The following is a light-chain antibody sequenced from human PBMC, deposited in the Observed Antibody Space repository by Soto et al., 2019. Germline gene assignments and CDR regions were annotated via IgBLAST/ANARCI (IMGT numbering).Light chain of an antibody. CDR1: SSDIGGYRY. CDR3: TSYTSDSSVI. V-gene: IGLV2-14*03. J-gene: IGLJ2*01. CDR2: DVT. Sequence: QSALTQPASVSGSPGQSVTISCTGTSSDIGGYRYVSWYQQRPGKAPKLMIHDVTNRPSGVSDRFYGSKSGNTASLTISGLQAEYEADYYCTSYTSDSSVIFGGGTKVTVL.